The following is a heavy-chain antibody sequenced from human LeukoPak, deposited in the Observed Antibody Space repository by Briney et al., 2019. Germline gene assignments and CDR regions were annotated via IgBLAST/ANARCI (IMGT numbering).Heavy chain of an antibody. V-gene: IGHV3-30*03. Sequence: PGRSLRLSCAASGFTFSSYGMHWVRQAPGKGLEWVAVISYDGSNKYYADSVKGRFTISRDNSKNTLYLQMNSLRAEDTAVYYCARVGPYSSSFDYWGQGTLVTVSS. CDR2: ISYDGSNK. CDR3: ARVGPYSSSFDY. CDR1: GFTFSSYG. D-gene: IGHD6-13*01. J-gene: IGHJ4*02.